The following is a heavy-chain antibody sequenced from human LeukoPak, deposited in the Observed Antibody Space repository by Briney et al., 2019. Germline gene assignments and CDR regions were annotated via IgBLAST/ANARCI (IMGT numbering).Heavy chain of an antibody. V-gene: IGHV1-2*02. CDR2: INPNSGGT. CDR3: ARGEGVATAEIDD. CDR1: GYTFTSYY. D-gene: IGHD2-15*01. J-gene: IGHJ4*02. Sequence: ASVEVSCKASGYTFTSYYMHWVRQAPGQGLEWMGWINPNSGGTNYAQKFQGRVTMTRDTSISTAYMELSSLRSDETAVYSCARGEGVATAEIDDWGQGTLVTVSS.